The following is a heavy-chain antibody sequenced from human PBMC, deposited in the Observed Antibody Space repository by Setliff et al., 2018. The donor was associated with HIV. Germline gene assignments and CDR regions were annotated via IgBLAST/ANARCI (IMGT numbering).Heavy chain of an antibody. V-gene: IGHV3-23*01. J-gene: IGHJ4*02. CDR1: GFTFIDYA. CDR2: ISSTGDT. Sequence: SLRLSCAASGFTFIDYAMSWVRQAPGKGLEWVSTISSTGDTDYADSLKGRFTISKDNSKDTLNLQMSGLRAEDTAVYYCAKYDWSEGSYPSDYLDSWGQGTLVTVSS. CDR3: AKYDWSEGSYPSDYLDS. D-gene: IGHD3-16*01.